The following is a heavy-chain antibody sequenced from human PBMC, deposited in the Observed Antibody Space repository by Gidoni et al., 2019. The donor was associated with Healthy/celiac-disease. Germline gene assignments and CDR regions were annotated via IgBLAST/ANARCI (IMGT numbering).Heavy chain of an antibody. CDR3: AKQVVPAAIPFDSVS. Sequence: EVQLLESGGGLVQPGGSLRLSCAASGFTFSSYAMRWVRQAPGKGLEWVSAISGSVGSTYYADSVKGRFTISRDNSKNTLYLQMNSLRAEDTAVYYCAKQVVPAAIPFDSVSWGQGTLVTVSS. V-gene: IGHV3-23*01. D-gene: IGHD2-2*01. CDR2: ISGSVGST. J-gene: IGHJ4*02. CDR1: GFTFSSYA.